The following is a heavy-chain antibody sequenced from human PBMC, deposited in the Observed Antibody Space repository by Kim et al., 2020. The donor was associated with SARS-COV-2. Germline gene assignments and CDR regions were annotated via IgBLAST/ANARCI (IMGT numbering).Heavy chain of an antibody. CDR3: AREWPMTTVTTQPDHYYYYYYGMDV. CDR1: GYTFTSYG. D-gene: IGHD4-4*01. J-gene: IGHJ6*02. CDR2: ISAYNGNT. V-gene: IGHV1-18*04. Sequence: ASVKVSCKASGYTFTSYGISWVRQAPGQGLEWMGWISAYNGNTNYAQKLQGRVTMTTDTSTSTAYMELRSLRSDDTAVYYCAREWPMTTVTTQPDHYYYYYYGMDVWGQGTTVTVSS.